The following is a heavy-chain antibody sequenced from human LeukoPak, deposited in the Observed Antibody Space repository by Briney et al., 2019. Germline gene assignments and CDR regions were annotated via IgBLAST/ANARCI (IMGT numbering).Heavy chain of an antibody. Sequence: GGSLRLSCAASGFTFSSYAMSWVRQAPGKGLEWVSAISGSGGSTYYADSVKGRFTISRDNSKNTLYLQMNSLRAEDTAVYYCATGDYGDYGFFDYWGQGTLVTVSS. D-gene: IGHD4-17*01. CDR1: GFTFSSYA. V-gene: IGHV3-23*01. CDR3: ATGDYGDYGFFDY. CDR2: ISGSGGST. J-gene: IGHJ4*02.